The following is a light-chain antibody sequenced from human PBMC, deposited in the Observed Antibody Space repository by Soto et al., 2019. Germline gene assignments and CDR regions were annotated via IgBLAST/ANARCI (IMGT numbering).Light chain of an antibody. Sequence: QSALTQPASVSGSPGQSITISCTGSSSDVGGNNFVSWYQQHPGIAPKVMIYDVSNRPSGVSNRFSGSKSGNTASLTISGLQAEDEADYYCSSYTTRSTRVFGGGTKVTVL. V-gene: IGLV2-14*03. CDR3: SSYTTRSTRV. CDR2: DVS. CDR1: SSDVGGNNF. J-gene: IGLJ3*02.